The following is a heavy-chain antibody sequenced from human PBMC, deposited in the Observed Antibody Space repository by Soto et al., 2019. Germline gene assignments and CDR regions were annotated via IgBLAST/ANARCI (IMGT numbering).Heavy chain of an antibody. CDR2: IIPIFTTT. J-gene: IGHJ4*02. V-gene: IGHV1-69*18. CDR1: GGSFSNSA. CDR3: ARPSGLLGQFSALVDY. D-gene: IGHD6-6*01. Sequence: QVQLVQSGSEVRRPGSSVKVSCKASGGSFSNSAIAWVRQAPGQGLEWLGMIIPIFTTTNYAQKFKDRLTITADGSTSTAYMELSGLKSEATAVYFCARPSGLLGQFSALVDYWGQVTFVTVSS.